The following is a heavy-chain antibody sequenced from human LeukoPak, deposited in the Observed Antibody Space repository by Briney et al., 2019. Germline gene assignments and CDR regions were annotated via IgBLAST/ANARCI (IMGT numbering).Heavy chain of an antibody. CDR2: IYYSGST. Sequence: SETLSLTCTVSGGSISSGGYYWSWIRQPPGKGLEWIGHIYYSGSTYYNPSLKSRVTISVDRSKNQFSLRLSSVTAADTAVYYCARGPYYDFWSGYPENWFDPWGQGTLVTVSS. J-gene: IGHJ5*02. CDR3: ARGPYYDFWSGYPENWFDP. V-gene: IGHV4-30-4*08. D-gene: IGHD3-3*01. CDR1: GGSISSGGYY.